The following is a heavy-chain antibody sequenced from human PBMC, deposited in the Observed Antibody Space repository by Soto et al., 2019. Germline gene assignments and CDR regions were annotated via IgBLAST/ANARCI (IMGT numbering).Heavy chain of an antibody. Sequence: QVQLVQSGSEEKKPGASVKVSCKASGYTFTSYAMHWVRQAPGQRLDWMGWINTGNGDTIYSQTFQGRIKITRDTSANTEYMELTSLRSAETAVYYCARDLSGTGWYDYWGQGTLVTVSS. J-gene: IGHJ4*02. CDR2: INTGNGDT. V-gene: IGHV1-3*05. D-gene: IGHD6-19*01. CDR1: GYTFTSYA. CDR3: ARDLSGTGWYDY.